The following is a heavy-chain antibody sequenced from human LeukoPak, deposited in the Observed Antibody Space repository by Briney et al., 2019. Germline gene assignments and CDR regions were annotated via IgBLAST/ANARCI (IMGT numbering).Heavy chain of an antibody. D-gene: IGHD5-18*01. Sequence: GGSLRLSCAASGFTFSSYAMSWVRQAPGKGLEWVSIIYADGTRSYADSVKGRFSISRDSSKNTLYLHMNSLRTADTAVYFCATSNNYGLYSFDYWGQGTLVTVSS. V-gene: IGHV3-53*01. CDR1: GFTFSSYA. CDR3: ATSNNYGLYSFDY. J-gene: IGHJ4*02. CDR2: IYADGTR.